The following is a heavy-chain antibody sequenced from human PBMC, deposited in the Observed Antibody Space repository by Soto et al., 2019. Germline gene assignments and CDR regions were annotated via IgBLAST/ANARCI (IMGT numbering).Heavy chain of an antibody. J-gene: IGHJ6*02. Sequence: SETLSLTCTVSGGSISSSSYYWGWIRQPPGKGLEWIGSIYYSGSTYYNPSLKSRVTISVDTSKNQFSLKLSSVTAADTAVYYCARHTSGDYYYYYGMDVWGQGTTVTVSS. V-gene: IGHV4-39*01. D-gene: IGHD3-16*01. CDR3: ARHTSGDYYYYYGMDV. CDR2: IYYSGST. CDR1: GGSISSSSYY.